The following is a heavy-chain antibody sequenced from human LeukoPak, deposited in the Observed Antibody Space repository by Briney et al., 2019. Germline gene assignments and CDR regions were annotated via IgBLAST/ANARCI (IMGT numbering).Heavy chain of an antibody. J-gene: IGHJ4*02. Sequence: ASVKVSCKASGYTFTGYYMHWVRQAPGQGLEWMGWINPNSGGTNYAQKFQGRVTMTRDTSISTAYMELSRLRSGDTAVYYCARDQGYSSGWLGGNYFDYWGQGTLVTVSS. CDR2: INPNSGGT. CDR3: ARDQGYSSGWLGGNYFDY. V-gene: IGHV1-2*02. CDR1: GYTFTGYY. D-gene: IGHD6-19*01.